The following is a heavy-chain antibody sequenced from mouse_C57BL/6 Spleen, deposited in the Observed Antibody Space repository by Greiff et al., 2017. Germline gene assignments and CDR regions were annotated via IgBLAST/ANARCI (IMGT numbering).Heavy chain of an antibody. V-gene: IGHV5-16*01. J-gene: IGHJ4*01. Sequence: EVQLVESEGGLVQPGSSLKLSCTASGFTFSDYSMAWVRQVPEKGLEWVANINYDGSSTYYLDSLKSRFIISRDNAKNMLYLQMSSLKSEDTATYYCARYDYDDYAMDYWGQGTSVTVSS. CDR1: GFTFSDYS. D-gene: IGHD2-4*01. CDR2: INYDGSST. CDR3: ARYDYDDYAMDY.